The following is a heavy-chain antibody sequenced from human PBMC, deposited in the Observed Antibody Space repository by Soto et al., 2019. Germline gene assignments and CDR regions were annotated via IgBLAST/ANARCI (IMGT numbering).Heavy chain of an antibody. CDR1: GFTFSSYA. J-gene: IGHJ6*02. Sequence: EVQLLESGGGLVQPGGSLRLSCAASGFTFSSYAMSWVRQAPGKGLEWVSAISGSGGSTYYADSVKGRFTISRDNSKNTLYLQMNSLRAEDTAVYYCAKDLWELLTPGYYYGMDVWGQRTTVTVSS. V-gene: IGHV3-23*01. CDR3: AKDLWELLTPGYYYGMDV. D-gene: IGHD1-26*01. CDR2: ISGSGGST.